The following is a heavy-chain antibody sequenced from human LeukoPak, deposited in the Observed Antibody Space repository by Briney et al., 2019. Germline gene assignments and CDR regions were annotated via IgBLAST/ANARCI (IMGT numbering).Heavy chain of an antibody. V-gene: IGHV3-23*01. D-gene: IGHD6-6*01. CDR3: AKALIEYSSSSADY. CDR2: ISGSGGST. J-gene: IGHJ4*02. CDR1: GFTFSSYA. Sequence: PGGSLRLSCAASGFTFSSYAMSWVRQAPGKGLEWVSAISGSGGSTYYADPVKGRFTISRDNSKNTLYLQMNSLRAEGTAVYYCAKALIEYSSSSADYWGQGTLVTVSS.